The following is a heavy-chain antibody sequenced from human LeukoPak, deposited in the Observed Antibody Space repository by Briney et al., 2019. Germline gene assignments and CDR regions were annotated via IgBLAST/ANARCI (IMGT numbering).Heavy chain of an antibody. CDR2: ISFSGGNT. CDR1: GFTFSTYA. D-gene: IGHD5-24*01. Sequence: GGSLRLSCAASGFTFSTYAMSWVRQAPGKGLEWVSAISFSGGNTYYADSVKGRFTISRDNSKNTLYLQMNSLRAEDTAVYYCAKDTGMAAGLDAFDIWGQGTVVTVSS. V-gene: IGHV3-23*01. CDR3: AKDTGMAAGLDAFDI. J-gene: IGHJ3*02.